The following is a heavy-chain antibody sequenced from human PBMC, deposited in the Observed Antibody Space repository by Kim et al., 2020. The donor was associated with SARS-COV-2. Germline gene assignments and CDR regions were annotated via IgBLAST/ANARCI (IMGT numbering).Heavy chain of an antibody. CDR2: ISSSSSPI. D-gene: IGHD3-10*01. CDR1: GFTFSSCS. J-gene: IGHJ4*02. Sequence: GGSLRLSCAVSGFTFSSCSMNWVRQAPGKGLEWISYISSSSSPIYYAASVKGRFTVSRDNAKNSLYLQMNSLRAEDTAVYYCARDPEGSEVPIDYWGQGTLVTVSS. CDR3: ARDPEGSEVPIDY. V-gene: IGHV3-48*04.